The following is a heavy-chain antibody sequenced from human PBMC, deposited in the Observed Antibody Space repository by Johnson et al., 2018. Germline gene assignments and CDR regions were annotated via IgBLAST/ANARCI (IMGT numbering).Heavy chain of an antibody. V-gene: IGHV3-33*01. D-gene: IGHD3-22*01. CDR3: ARVSGSSGYYYSAFDI. J-gene: IGHJ3*02. Sequence: QVQLVQSGGGVVQPGRSLRLSCAASGFTFSSYGMHWVRQAPGKGLEWVAVIWYDGSNKYYADSVKGRFTISRDNSKNTLYLQMNSLRAEDTAVYYCARVSGSSGYYYSAFDIWGQGTMVTVSS. CDR1: GFTFSSYG. CDR2: IWYDGSNK.